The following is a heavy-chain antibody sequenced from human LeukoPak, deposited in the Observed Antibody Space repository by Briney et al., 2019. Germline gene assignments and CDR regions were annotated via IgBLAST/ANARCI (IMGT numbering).Heavy chain of an antibody. J-gene: IGHJ6*03. CDR2: IYHSGST. V-gene: IGHV4-38-2*02. CDR3: ARVPTVTTRFDYYYYYMDV. CDR1: GYSISSGYY. Sequence: SETLSLTCTVSGYSISSGYYWGWIRQPPGKGLEWIGSIYHSGSTYYNPSLKSRVTISVDTSKNQFSLKLSSVTAADTAVYYYARVPTVTTRFDYYYYYMDVWGKGTTVTVSS. D-gene: IGHD4-17*01.